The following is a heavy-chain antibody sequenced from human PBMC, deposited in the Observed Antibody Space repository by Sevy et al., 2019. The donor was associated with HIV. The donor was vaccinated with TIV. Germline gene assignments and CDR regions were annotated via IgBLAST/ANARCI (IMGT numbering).Heavy chain of an antibody. J-gene: IGHJ4*02. CDR2: ISGSSDSA. CDR3: AREGGSYYYYFDY. D-gene: IGHD1-26*01. V-gene: IGHV3-23*01. CDR1: GFTFNNYP. Sequence: GSLRLSCAASGFTFNNYPMTWVRQAPGKGLEWVSAISGSSDSAYYADSVKDRFIISRDNSKNTLYLQMHSLRAEDTAVYYCAREGGSYYYYFDYWGQGTLVTVSS.